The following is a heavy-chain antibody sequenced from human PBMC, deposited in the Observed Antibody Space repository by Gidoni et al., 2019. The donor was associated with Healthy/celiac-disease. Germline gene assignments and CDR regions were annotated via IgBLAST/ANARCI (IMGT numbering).Heavy chain of an antibody. J-gene: IGHJ4*02. CDR1: GVTFSSYA. Sequence: QVQLVQSGAEVKKPGSSVKVSCKASGVTFSSYAISWVRQAPGQGLEWMGGIIPIFGIANYAQKFQGRVTITADKSTSTAYMELSRLRSEDTAVYYCARSQFTHDATRIFDYWGQGTLVTVSS. CDR2: IIPIFGIA. V-gene: IGHV1-69*17. D-gene: IGHD5-12*01. CDR3: ARSQFTHDATRIFDY.